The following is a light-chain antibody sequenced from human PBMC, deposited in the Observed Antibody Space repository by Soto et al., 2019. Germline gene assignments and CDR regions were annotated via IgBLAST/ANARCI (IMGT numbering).Light chain of an antibody. CDR3: QQSYGIPPVT. CDR2: TAS. Sequence: DIQMTQSPSSLSASVGDRVTITCRASQSISTYVNWYQRHPGKAPKLLIYTASNLESGVPSRFSGSGSGTDFTLTISSLRPEDFATYYCQQSYGIPPVTFGGGTKVEIK. V-gene: IGKV1-39*01. CDR1: QSISTY. J-gene: IGKJ4*01.